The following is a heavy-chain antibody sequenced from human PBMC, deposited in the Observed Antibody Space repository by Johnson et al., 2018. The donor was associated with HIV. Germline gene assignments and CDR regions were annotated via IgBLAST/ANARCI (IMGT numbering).Heavy chain of an antibody. CDR1: GFTFSSYG. D-gene: IGHD7-27*01. CDR2: INWNGGST. V-gene: IGHV3-20*04. J-gene: IGHJ3*02. CDR3: ARDRTGDLGAFDI. Sequence: EVQLVESGGGVVQPGRSLRLSCAASGFTFSSYGIHWVRQAPGKGLEWVSGINWNGGSTGYADSVKGRFTISRDNAKNSLYLQMNSLRAEDTALYYCARDRTGDLGAFDIWGQGTMVTVSS.